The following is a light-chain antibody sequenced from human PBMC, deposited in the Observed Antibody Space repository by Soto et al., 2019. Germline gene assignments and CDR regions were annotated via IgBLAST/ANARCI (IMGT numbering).Light chain of an antibody. CDR1: QSIGLA. CDR2: DAS. Sequence: EIVLTQCPATLSLSPGERATLSCRASQSIGLAIAWYQHKPGQAPRLLIFDASTRATAIPARFSGSGSETEFTLTISSLQSEDSAVYYCQQYNNWPPWTFGQGTKVDIK. CDR3: QQYNNWPPWT. J-gene: IGKJ1*01. V-gene: IGKV3-15*01.